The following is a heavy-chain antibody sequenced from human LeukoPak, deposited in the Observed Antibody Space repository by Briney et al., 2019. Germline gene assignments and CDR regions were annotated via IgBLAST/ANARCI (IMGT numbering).Heavy chain of an antibody. V-gene: IGHV3-23*01. D-gene: IGHD5-18*01. Sequence: GGSLRLSCAASGLTFSSYAMSWVRQAPGKGLEWVSAISGSGGSTYYADSVKGRFTISRDNSKNTLYLQMNSLRAEDTAVYYCAKEGQWLWLRYYFDYWGQGTLVTVSS. CDR2: ISGSGGST. CDR1: GLTFSSYA. CDR3: AKEGQWLWLRYYFDY. J-gene: IGHJ4*02.